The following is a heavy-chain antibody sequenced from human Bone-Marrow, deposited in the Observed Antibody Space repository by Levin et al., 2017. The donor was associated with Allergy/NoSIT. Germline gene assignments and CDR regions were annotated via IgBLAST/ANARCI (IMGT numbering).Heavy chain of an antibody. CDR2: IWPGDSDS. D-gene: IGHD2-2*01. Sequence: GESLKISCKTSGYDFNTYWIGWVRQKSGKGLEWMGIIWPGDSDSKYSVSFQGQFTISVDKSLSTSYLDWSSLKSSDTAVYYCATPCRPSCAGTSCYVLDWWGQGTLVTVSP. V-gene: IGHV5-51*01. CDR1: GYDFNTYW. CDR3: ATPCRPSCAGTSCYVLDW. J-gene: IGHJ4*02.